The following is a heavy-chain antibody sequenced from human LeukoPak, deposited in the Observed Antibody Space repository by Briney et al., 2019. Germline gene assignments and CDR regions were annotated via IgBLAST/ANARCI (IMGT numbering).Heavy chain of an antibody. V-gene: IGHV3-7*01. CDR2: INRDGSVK. Sequence: GGSLRLSCAASGFSFSSYWMTWVRQGTGKGLEWVSNINRDGSVKHYMDSVKGRFTISRDNAKNPLYLQMNSLRAEDTAVYYCARDFSPYCGGDCYFDAFDMWGQGTVVTASS. CDR3: ARDFSPYCGGDCYFDAFDM. D-gene: IGHD2-21*01. CDR1: GFSFSSYW. J-gene: IGHJ3*02.